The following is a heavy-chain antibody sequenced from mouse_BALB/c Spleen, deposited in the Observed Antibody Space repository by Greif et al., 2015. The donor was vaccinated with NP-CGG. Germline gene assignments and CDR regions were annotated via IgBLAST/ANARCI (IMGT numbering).Heavy chain of an antibody. CDR2: INPSTGYT. V-gene: IGHV1-7*01. Sequence: QVQLQQSGAELAKPGASVKMSCKASGYTFTSYWMHWVKQRPGQGLEWIGYINPSTGYTEYNQKFKDKATLTADKSSSTAYMQLSSLTSEDSAVYYCARDYDCWYFDVWGAGTTVTVSS. CDR3: ARDYDCWYFDV. D-gene: IGHD2-4*01. J-gene: IGHJ1*01. CDR1: GYTFTSYW.